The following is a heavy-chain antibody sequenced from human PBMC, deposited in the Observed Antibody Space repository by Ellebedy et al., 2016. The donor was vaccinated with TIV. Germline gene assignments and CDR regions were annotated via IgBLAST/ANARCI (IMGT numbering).Heavy chain of an antibody. J-gene: IGHJ4*02. D-gene: IGHD5-18*01. V-gene: IGHV4-59*12. CDR3: ARCPGDTAMVTCYFDY. Sequence: MPSETLSLTCTVSGVSMSPYHWIWIRQPPGKGLEWIGCFDCSGYTNDSSSLKGRVTISEDTSKNQFSLKLSSVTAADTAVYYCARCPGDTAMVTCYFDYWGQGTLVTVSS. CDR2: FDCSGYT. CDR1: GVSMSPYH.